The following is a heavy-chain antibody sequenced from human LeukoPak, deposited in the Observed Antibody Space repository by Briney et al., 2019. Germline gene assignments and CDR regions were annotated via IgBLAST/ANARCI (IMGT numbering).Heavy chain of an antibody. CDR2: IYYSGST. CDR3: ARDPGIVVVVAAGYFDL. Sequence: SETLSLTCAVYGGSFSGYYWSWIRQPPGKGLEWIGSIYYSGSTYYNPSLKSRVTISVDTSKNQFSLKLSSVTAADTAVYYCARDPGIVVVVAAGYFDLWGRGTLVTVSS. J-gene: IGHJ2*01. CDR1: GGSFSGYY. D-gene: IGHD2-15*01. V-gene: IGHV4-34*01.